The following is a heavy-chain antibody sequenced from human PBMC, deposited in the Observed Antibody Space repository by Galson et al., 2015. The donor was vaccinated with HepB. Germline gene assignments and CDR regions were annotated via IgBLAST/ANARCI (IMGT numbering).Heavy chain of an antibody. CDR1: GFTFSSYG. Sequence: SLRLSCAASGFTFSSYGMHWVRQAPGKGLEWVAVIWYDGSNKYYADSVKGRFTISRDNSKNTLYLQTNSLRAEDTAVYYCARGFRGGYYGSGSYFDYWGQGTLVTVSS. D-gene: IGHD3-10*01. CDR2: IWYDGSNK. V-gene: IGHV3-33*08. CDR3: ARGFRGGYYGSGSYFDY. J-gene: IGHJ4*02.